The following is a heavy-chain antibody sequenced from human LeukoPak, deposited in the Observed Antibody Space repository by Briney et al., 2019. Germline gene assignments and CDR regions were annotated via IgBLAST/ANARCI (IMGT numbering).Heavy chain of an antibody. CDR1: GYTFTGYY. D-gene: IGHD3-10*01. V-gene: IGHV1-2*02. J-gene: IGHJ4*02. CDR2: INPNSGGT. Sequence: GASVKVSCKASGYTFTGYYMHWVRQAPGQGLEWMGWINPNSGGTNYAQKFQGRVTMTRDTSISTAYMELSRLRSDDTAVYYCATGSYYYGSGSYHFDYWGQGTLVTVSS. CDR3: ATGSYYYGSGSYHFDY.